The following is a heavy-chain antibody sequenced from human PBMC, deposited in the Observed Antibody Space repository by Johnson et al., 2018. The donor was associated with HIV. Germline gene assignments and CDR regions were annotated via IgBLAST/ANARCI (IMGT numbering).Heavy chain of an antibody. CDR2: ISGSGDST. CDR1: GFTFSDYY. CDR3: ARVQIMSCFNWHYYESSIDAVDI. Sequence: VQLVESGGGVVPPGRSLRLSCAASGFTFSDYYMSWVRQAPGKGLEWVSAISGSGDSTYYADSVKGRFTISRDNSKNTLYLQMNSLRAEDTAVYYCARVQIMSCFNWHYYESSIDAVDIWGQGTMVTVAA. V-gene: IGHV3-23*04. D-gene: IGHD3-22*01. J-gene: IGHJ3*02.